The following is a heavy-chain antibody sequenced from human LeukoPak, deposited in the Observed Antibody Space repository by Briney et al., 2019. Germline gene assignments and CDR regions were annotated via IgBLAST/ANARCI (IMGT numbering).Heavy chain of an antibody. CDR1: GFTFSSYS. D-gene: IGHD5-12*01. CDR3: ARSRGYRGFDY. Sequence: GGSLRLSCAASGFTFSSYSMNWVRQAPGKGLEWVSYISSSSSTIYYADSVKGRFTISRDNAKNSLYLQMNSLRAEGTAVYYCARSRGYRGFDYWGQGTLVTVSS. V-gene: IGHV3-48*04. CDR2: ISSSSSTI. J-gene: IGHJ4*02.